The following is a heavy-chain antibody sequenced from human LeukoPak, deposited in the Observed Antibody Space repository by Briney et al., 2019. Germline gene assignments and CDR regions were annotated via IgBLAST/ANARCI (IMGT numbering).Heavy chain of an antibody. Sequence: PGGSLRLSCAASGFTFTSCSMSWVRQAPGKGLEWVSGTSDRGDYTYYADSVKGRFTISRDNSKNTLYLQMNSLGAEDTALYFCAKKAQYNGNYPLDYWGQGTLVTVSS. CDR2: TSDRGDYT. V-gene: IGHV3-23*01. J-gene: IGHJ4*02. CDR1: GFTFTSCS. D-gene: IGHD1-26*01. CDR3: AKKAQYNGNYPLDY.